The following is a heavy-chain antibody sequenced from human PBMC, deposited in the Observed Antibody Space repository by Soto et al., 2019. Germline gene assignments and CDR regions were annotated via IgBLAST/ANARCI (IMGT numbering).Heavy chain of an antibody. J-gene: IGHJ4*02. D-gene: IGHD3-10*01. Sequence: EVQLVESGGGLVQPGRSLRLSCAASGFTFDDYAMHWVRQAPGKGLEWVSGISWNSGSIGYADSVKGRFTISRDNAKNSLYLQMNSLRAEDTALYYCAKDIGDNVGRGANLDYWGQGTLVTVSS. CDR2: ISWNSGSI. CDR1: GFTFDDYA. V-gene: IGHV3-9*01. CDR3: AKDIGDNVGRGANLDY.